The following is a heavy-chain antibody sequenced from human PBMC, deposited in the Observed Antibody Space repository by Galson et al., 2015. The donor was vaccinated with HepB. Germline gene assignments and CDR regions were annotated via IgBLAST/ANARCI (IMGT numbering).Heavy chain of an antibody. CDR1: GFTFSTHD. CDR3: ARDRDRTTLAFGH. V-gene: IGHV3-33*01. CDR2: FRNGSDSK. D-gene: IGHD3-3*02. Sequence: SLRLSCAASGFTFSTHDMHWVRQAPGKGLEWVAFFRNGSDSKYYADSVKGRFTVSRDIAKNTLYLEMNSLRAEDTAVYYCARDRDRTTLAFGHWGTGTLVTVSS. J-gene: IGHJ4*02.